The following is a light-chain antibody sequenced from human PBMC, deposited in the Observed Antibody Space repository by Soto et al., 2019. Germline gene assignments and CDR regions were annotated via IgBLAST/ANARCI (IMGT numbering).Light chain of an antibody. J-gene: IGLJ2*01. CDR1: SSDVGGYNY. CDR3: SLYTSSSTPYVV. V-gene: IGLV2-14*01. CDR2: DVS. Sequence: QSVLTQPASVSGSPGQSITISCTGTSSDVGGYNYVSWYQQHPGKAPKLMIYDVSNRPSGVSNRFSGSKSGNTASLTISGLQAEDEADYYCSLYTSSSTPYVVFGGGTKLTVL.